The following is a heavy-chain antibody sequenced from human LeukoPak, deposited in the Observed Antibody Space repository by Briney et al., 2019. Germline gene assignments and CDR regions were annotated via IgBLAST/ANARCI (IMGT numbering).Heavy chain of an antibody. CDR3: ARDFSYYYDSSGSFDY. V-gene: IGHV3-20*04. J-gene: IGHJ4*02. D-gene: IGHD3-22*01. CDR2: INWNGGST. CDR1: GFTFDDYG. Sequence: GGSLRLSCAASGFTFDDYGMSWVRQAPGKGLEWVSGINWNGGSTGYADSVKGRFTISRDNAKNSLYLQMNSLRAEDTALYYCARDFSYYYDSSGSFDYWGQGTLVTVSS.